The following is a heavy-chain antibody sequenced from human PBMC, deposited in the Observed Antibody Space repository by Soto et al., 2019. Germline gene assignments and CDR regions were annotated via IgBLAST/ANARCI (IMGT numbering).Heavy chain of an antibody. CDR3: ARAGGSGRLHYYYYMDV. Sequence: SETLSLTCAVYGGSFSGYYWSWIRQPPGKGLEWIGEINHSGSTNYNPSLKSRVTISVDTSKNQFSLKLSSVTAADTAVYYCARAGGSGRLHYYYYMDVWGKGTTVTVSS. D-gene: IGHD3-10*01. CDR1: GGSFSGYY. CDR2: INHSGST. J-gene: IGHJ6*03. V-gene: IGHV4-34*01.